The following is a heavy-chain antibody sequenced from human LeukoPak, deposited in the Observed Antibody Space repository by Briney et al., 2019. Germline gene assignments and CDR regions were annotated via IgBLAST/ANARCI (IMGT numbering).Heavy chain of an antibody. CDR2: IGGSGGST. V-gene: IGHV3-23*01. CDR3: AKGYSGYDPFHS. Sequence: GSLRLSCAASGFTFSSYGMSWVRQAPGKGLEWVSSIGGSGGSTYYADSVKGRFTISRDNSKNTQYLQMNSLRGEDTAVYYCAKGYSGYDPFHSWGQGTLVTVSS. CDR1: GFTFSSYG. D-gene: IGHD5-12*01. J-gene: IGHJ5*02.